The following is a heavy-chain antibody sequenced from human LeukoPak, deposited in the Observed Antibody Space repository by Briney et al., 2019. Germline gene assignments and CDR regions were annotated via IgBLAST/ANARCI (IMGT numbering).Heavy chain of an antibody. CDR2: IHYSGTV. V-gene: IGHV4-39*06. CDR1: DGSISGTPYY. J-gene: IGHJ6*03. Sequence: SETLSLTCTVSDGSISGTPYYWGWFRQPPGKGPEWIGNIHYSGTVYYNPSLRSRATISVDTSKNQFPLRLSSVTAADTAVYFCARVTKYDNSRDNSYMDVWGKGTTVTVSS. CDR3: ARVTKYDNSRDNSYMDV. D-gene: IGHD4-17*01.